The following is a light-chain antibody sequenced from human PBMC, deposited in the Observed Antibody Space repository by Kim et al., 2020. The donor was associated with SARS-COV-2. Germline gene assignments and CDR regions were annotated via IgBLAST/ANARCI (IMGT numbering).Light chain of an antibody. CDR2: DAY. J-gene: IGKJ5*01. V-gene: IGKV3-15*01. CDR3: QKYNQWPPIT. CDR1: QSVGRN. Sequence: EIVMTQSPATLSVSPGERATLSCRASQSVGRNVAWYQQKPGQAPRLPIFDAYTRATGIPARFSGTGSGTEFTLTISSLQSEDFAVYYCQKYNQWPPITFGQGTRLEIK.